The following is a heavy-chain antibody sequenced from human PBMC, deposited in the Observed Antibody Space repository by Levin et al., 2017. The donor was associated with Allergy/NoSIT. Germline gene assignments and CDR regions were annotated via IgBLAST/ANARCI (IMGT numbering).Heavy chain of an antibody. CDR2: TRKKANSYTT. CDR1: GFTFSDHY. V-gene: IGHV3-72*01. Sequence: PGESLKISCAASGFTFSDHYMDWVRQAPGKGLEWVGRTRKKANSYTTEYAASVKGRFTISRDDSKNSLYLQMNSLKTEDTAVYYCAKVDDSSGYSFDYWGQGTLVTVSS. CDR3: AKVDDSSGYSFDY. D-gene: IGHD3-22*01. J-gene: IGHJ4*02.